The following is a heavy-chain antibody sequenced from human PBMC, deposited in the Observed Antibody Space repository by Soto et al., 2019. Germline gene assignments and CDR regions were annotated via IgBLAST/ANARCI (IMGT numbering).Heavy chain of an antibody. CDR2: IYYSGST. J-gene: IGHJ4*02. D-gene: IGHD3-3*01. CDR3: VGHPSITIFDY. Sequence: SETLSLTCTVSGDSISSSYWSWIRQSPGKGLEWIGYIYYSGSTNYNPSLKSRVTISVDTSKNQFSLKLSSVTAADTAVYYCVGHPSITIFDYWGQGTLVTVSS. V-gene: IGHV4-59*01. CDR1: GDSISSSY.